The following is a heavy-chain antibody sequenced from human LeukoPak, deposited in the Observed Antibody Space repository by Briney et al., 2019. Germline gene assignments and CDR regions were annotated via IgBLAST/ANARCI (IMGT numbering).Heavy chain of an antibody. J-gene: IGHJ4*02. V-gene: IGHV3-23*01. D-gene: IGHD3-10*01. CDR2: ITRSGRPP. Sequence: GGSLRLSCEASGFTFNTHAMRWGPQAPGKGVGGGASITRSGRPPYYTDSVKGRFTISRDNSKNTLYLQINSLRGEDTAVYYCAKDRPNFYESSGSYYKIKGDFWGQGSLVTVSS. CDR3: AKDRPNFYESSGSYYKIKGDF. CDR1: GFTFNTHA.